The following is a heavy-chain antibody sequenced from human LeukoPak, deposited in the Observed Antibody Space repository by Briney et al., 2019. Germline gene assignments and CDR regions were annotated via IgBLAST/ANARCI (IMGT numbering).Heavy chain of an antibody. CDR1: GFTFSDYY. CDR2: ISSTGFTI. V-gene: IGHV3-11*01. J-gene: IGHJ4*02. Sequence: PGGSLRLSCAASGFTFSDYYINWIRQAPGRGLEWISYISSTGFTIYYADSVKGRFTISRDNAENSVSLQMNSLTAEDTAVYYCARGIDYSTLDYWGQGNLVTVSS. D-gene: IGHD4-11*01. CDR3: ARGIDYSTLDY.